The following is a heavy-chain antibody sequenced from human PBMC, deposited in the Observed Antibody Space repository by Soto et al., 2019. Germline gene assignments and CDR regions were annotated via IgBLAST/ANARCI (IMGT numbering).Heavy chain of an antibody. CDR1: GFSLSTSGVG. CDR2: IYWDDDK. V-gene: IGHV2-5*02. D-gene: IGHD2-2*01. CDR3: AHKNYCSSTSCYGGIDWFDP. J-gene: IGHJ5*02. Sequence: SGPTLVKPTQTLTLTCTFSGFSLSTSGVGVGWIRQPPGKALEWLALIYWDDDKRYSPSLKSRLTITKDTSKNQVVLTMTNMDPVDTATYYCAHKNYCSSTSCYGGIDWFDPWGQGTLVTVSS.